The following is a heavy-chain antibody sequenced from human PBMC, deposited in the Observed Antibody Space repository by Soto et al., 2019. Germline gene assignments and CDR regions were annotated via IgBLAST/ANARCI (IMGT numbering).Heavy chain of an antibody. CDR1: GFTFSSYW. CDR3: ARTPPDFWSGYPHDAFDI. J-gene: IGHJ3*02. Sequence: EVQLVESGGGLVQPGGSLRLSCAASGFTFSSYWMHWVRQAPGKGLVWVSRINSDGSSTSYADSVKGRFTISRDNAKNTLYLQMNSLRAEDTAVYYCARTPPDFWSGYPHDAFDIWGQGTMVTVSS. D-gene: IGHD3-3*01. CDR2: INSDGSST. V-gene: IGHV3-74*01.